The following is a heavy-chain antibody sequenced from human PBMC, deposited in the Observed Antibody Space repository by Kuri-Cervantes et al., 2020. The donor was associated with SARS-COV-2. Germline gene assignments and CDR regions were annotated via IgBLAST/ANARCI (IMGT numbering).Heavy chain of an antibody. J-gene: IGHJ4*02. CDR3: ARLASSRGTREFDY. CDR2: IYHSGST. D-gene: IGHD2-8*01. Sequence: SETLSLTCAVSGYSISSGYYWGWIRQPPGKGLEWIGSIYHSGSTYYNPSLKSRVTISVDTSKNQFSLKLSSVTAADTAAYYCARLASSRGTREFDYWGQGTLVTVSS. V-gene: IGHV4-38-2*01. CDR1: GYSISSGYY.